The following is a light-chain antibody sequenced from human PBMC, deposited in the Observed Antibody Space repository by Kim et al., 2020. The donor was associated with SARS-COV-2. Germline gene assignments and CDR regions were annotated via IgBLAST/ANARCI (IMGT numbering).Light chain of an antibody. CDR2: GKN. CDR3: NSRDSSGNHVV. Sequence: GQTVSITCQGDSLRTYFASWYQQKPGQAPVLVIYGKNNRPSGIPDRFSGSSSGNTASLTITGAQAEDEADYYCNSRDSSGNHVVFGGGTQLTVL. V-gene: IGLV3-19*01. CDR1: SLRTYF. J-gene: IGLJ2*01.